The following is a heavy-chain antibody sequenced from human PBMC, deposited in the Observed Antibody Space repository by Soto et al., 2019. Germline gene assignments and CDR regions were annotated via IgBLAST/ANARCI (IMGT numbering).Heavy chain of an antibody. CDR3: AKDRITIFGVAHYYYGMDV. D-gene: IGHD3-3*01. Sequence: RGSLSLSCAAYGFNFISYDMHWVRQAPGKGLEWVAVISYDGSNKYYADSVKGRFTISRDNSKNTLYLQMNSLRAEDTAVYYCAKDRITIFGVAHYYYGMDVWGQGTTVTVSS. V-gene: IGHV3-30*18. CDR2: ISYDGSNK. J-gene: IGHJ6*02. CDR1: GFNFISYD.